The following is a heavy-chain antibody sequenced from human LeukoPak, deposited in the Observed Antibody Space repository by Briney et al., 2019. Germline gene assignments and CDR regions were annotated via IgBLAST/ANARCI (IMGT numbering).Heavy chain of an antibody. CDR2: IIPIFGTA. CDR3: ARDHGGSGSLGFAFDI. Sequence: ASVKVSCKASGGTFSSYAISWVRQAPGQGLEWMGGIIPIFGTANYAQKFQGRVTITADESTSTAYMELSSLRSEDTAVYYCARDHGGSGSLGFAFDIWGQGTMVTVSS. CDR1: GGTFSSYA. J-gene: IGHJ3*02. D-gene: IGHD3-22*01. V-gene: IGHV1-69*01.